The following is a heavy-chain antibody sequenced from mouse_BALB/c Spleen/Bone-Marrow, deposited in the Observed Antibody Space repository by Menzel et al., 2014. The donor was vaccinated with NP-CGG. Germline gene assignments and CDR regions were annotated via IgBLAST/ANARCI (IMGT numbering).Heavy chain of an antibody. CDR2: ISSGGSTI. Sequence: EVKLVESGGGLVQPGGSRKLSCAASGFTFSSFGMHWVRQAPEKGLEWVAYISSGGSTIYYADTVKGRFTISRDNPKNTLFLQMTSLRSEDTAMYYCARHYGNYSGYFDVWGAGTTVTVSS. CDR1: GFTFSSFG. CDR3: ARHYGNYSGYFDV. D-gene: IGHD2-1*01. V-gene: IGHV5-17*02. J-gene: IGHJ1*01.